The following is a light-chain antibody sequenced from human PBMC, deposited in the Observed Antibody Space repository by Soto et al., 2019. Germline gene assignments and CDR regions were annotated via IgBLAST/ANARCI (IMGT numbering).Light chain of an antibody. V-gene: IGLV1-36*01. CDR2: YDD. CDR3: AAWDDSLNGVV. Sequence: QSVLTQPPSVSEAPRQRVTISCCGSSSNIGNNAVNWYQQLPGKAPKLLIYYDDLLPSGVSDRFSGSKSGTSASLAISGLQSEDEADYYCAAWDDSLNGVVFGGGTKVTVL. J-gene: IGLJ2*01. CDR1: SSNIGNNA.